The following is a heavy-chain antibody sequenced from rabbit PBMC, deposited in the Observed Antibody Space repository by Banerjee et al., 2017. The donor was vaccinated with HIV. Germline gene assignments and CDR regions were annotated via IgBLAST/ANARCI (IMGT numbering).Heavy chain of an antibody. Sequence: QEQLVESGGGLVTLGGSLTLTCKASGIDFSSYYYMCWVRQAPGKGLEWIACIYAGSSGSTVYATWAKGRFTISRTSSTTVALQMTSLTAADTATYFCARDLAGVIGWNFDLWGPGTLVTVS. J-gene: IGHJ4*01. CDR1: GIDFSSYYY. CDR2: IYAGSSGST. V-gene: IGHV1S45*01. D-gene: IGHD4-1*01. CDR3: ARDLAGVIGWNFDL.